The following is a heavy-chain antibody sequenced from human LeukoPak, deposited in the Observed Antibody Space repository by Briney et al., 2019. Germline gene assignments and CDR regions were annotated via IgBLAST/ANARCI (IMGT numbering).Heavy chain of an antibody. J-gene: IGHJ6*02. CDR2: INPKGGT. D-gene: IGHD6-13*01. V-gene: IGHV1-2*02. CDR3: ARDMIAYSSSWSLPYYYYYGMDV. CDR1: GYTFTDYY. Sequence: VASVRVSCKSSGYTFTDYYIHWVRQAPGQRLEWMGWINPKGGTNYAQKFQGRVSMTRDTSSSTAYMEVSRLRSDDTGMYYCARDMIAYSSSWSLPYYYYYGMDVWGQGTTVTVSS.